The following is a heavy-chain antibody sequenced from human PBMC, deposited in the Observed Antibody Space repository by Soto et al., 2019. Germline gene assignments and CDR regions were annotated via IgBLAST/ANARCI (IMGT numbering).Heavy chain of an antibody. Sequence: VASVKVSCKASGGTFSSYAISWVRQVPGQGLEWMGGIIPIFGTANYAQKFQGRVTITADKSTSTAYMELSSLRSEDTAVYYCARERLSGSYSFDYWGQGTLVTVSS. CDR1: GGTFSSYA. V-gene: IGHV1-69*06. CDR3: ARERLSGSYSFDY. D-gene: IGHD1-26*01. J-gene: IGHJ4*02. CDR2: IIPIFGTA.